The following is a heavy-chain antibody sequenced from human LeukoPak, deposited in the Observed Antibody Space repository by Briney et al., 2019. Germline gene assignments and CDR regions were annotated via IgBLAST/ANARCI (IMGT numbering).Heavy chain of an antibody. D-gene: IGHD1-26*01. CDR2: INWNGGST. J-gene: IGHJ4*02. Sequence: PGGSLRLSCAASGFTFDDYGMSWVRQAPGKGLEWVSGINWNGGSTGYADSVKGRFTISRDNSKNTLYLQMNGLRAEDTAVYYCAKEGFGNYYSAYFDYWGQGTLVTVSS. CDR1: GFTFDDYG. V-gene: IGHV3-20*04. CDR3: AKEGFGNYYSAYFDY.